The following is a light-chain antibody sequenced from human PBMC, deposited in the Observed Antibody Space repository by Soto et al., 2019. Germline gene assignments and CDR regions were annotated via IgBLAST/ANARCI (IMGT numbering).Light chain of an antibody. Sequence: EIVLTQSPATLSLSPGGKTTPSRGARSRVCSRYLAWYQQKPGLAPRLLIYDASSRATGIPDRFSGSGSGTDFTLTISRLEPEDFAVYYCQQYGSSPWTFGQGTKVEIK. CDR1: SRVCSRY. J-gene: IGKJ1*01. CDR3: QQYGSSPWT. CDR2: DAS. V-gene: IGKV3D-20*01.